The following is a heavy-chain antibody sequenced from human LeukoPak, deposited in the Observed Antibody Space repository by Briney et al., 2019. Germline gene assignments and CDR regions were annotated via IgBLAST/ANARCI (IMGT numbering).Heavy chain of an antibody. Sequence: GGSLRLSCAASGFTVSSNYMSWVRQAPGKGLEWVSVIYSGGSTYYADSVEGRFTTSRDNSKNTLYLQMNSLRAEDTAVYYCARDHCSGGSCYSYYYGMDVWGQGTTVTVSS. CDR3: ARDHCSGGSCYSYYYGMDV. V-gene: IGHV3-66*01. J-gene: IGHJ6*02. CDR2: IYSGGST. CDR1: GFTVSSNY. D-gene: IGHD2-15*01.